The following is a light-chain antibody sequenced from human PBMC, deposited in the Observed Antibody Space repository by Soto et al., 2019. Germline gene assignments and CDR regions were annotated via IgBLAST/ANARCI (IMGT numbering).Light chain of an antibody. Sequence: EIVMTQSPATLSLSPGERAALSCRASQSINSELAWYPQKPGQPPRLLIYGASTRATGVPARFTGSESGSEFTLTISGLQSEDFAVYYCQQGHTWPLTFGQGTRLEI. J-gene: IGKJ2*01. CDR3: QQGHTWPLT. CDR1: QSINSE. CDR2: GAS. V-gene: IGKV3-15*01.